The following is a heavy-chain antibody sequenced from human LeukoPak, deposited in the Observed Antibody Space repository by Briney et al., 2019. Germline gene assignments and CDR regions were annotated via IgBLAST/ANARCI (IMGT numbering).Heavy chain of an antibody. Sequence: PGGSLRLSCAASGFTFSSYAMSWVRQAPGKGLEWVSAISGSGGSTYYADSVKGRFTISRDNSKNTLYLQMNSLRAEDTAVYYRARHSDILTGYYNPNFDYWGQGTLVTVSS. CDR2: ISGSGGST. D-gene: IGHD3-9*01. J-gene: IGHJ4*02. V-gene: IGHV3-23*01. CDR3: ARHSDILTGYYNPNFDY. CDR1: GFTFSSYA.